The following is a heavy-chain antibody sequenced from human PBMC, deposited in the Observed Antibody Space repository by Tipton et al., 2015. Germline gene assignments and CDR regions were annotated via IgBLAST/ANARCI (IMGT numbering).Heavy chain of an antibody. D-gene: IGHD3-9*01. CDR1: AYSISSDYY. Sequence: TLSLTCAVSAYSISSDYYWGWIRQPPGKGLEWIGSISHSGNTCYNPSLKSRVTMSRDTSKNQFSLKLTPVTAADTAVYYCACQDYDSLTRDYQTVDYWGQGTLVTVSS. CDR3: ACQDYDSLTRDYQTVDY. V-gene: IGHV4-38-2*01. CDR2: ISHSGNT. J-gene: IGHJ4*02.